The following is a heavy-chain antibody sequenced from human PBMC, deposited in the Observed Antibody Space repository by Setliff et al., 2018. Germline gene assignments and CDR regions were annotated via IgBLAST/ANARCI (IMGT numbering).Heavy chain of an antibody. CDR3: AKEFVEISFVSNSHRHYGMDV. CDR1: GASFSGNY. Sequence: SETLSLTCAVYGASFSGNYWSWIRQPPGKGLEWIGEMNPSGSTNYNPSLKSRVTFSVDTSKNLLSLKLTSVTAADTAVYYCAKEFVEISFVSNSHRHYGMDVWGQGTTVTVSS. D-gene: IGHD3-3*01. V-gene: IGHV4-34*01. CDR2: MNPSGST. J-gene: IGHJ6*02.